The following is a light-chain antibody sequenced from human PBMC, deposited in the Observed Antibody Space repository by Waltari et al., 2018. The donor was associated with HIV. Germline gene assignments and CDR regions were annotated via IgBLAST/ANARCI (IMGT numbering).Light chain of an antibody. J-gene: IGLJ2*01. V-gene: IGLV1-40*01. Sequence: QSVLTQPPSVSGAPGQRVTISCTGRSSNIGAGYDVPWYPQLPGTAPKLLIYGNSNRPSGVPDRFSGSKSGTSASLAITGLQAEDEADYYCQSYDSSLSGSVFGGGTKLTVL. CDR3: QSYDSSLSGSV. CDR2: GNS. CDR1: SSNIGAGYD.